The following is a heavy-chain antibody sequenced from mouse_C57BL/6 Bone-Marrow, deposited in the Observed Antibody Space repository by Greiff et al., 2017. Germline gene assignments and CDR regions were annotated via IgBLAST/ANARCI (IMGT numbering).Heavy chain of an antibody. Sequence: QVQLQQPGAELVKPGASVKLSCKASGYTFTSYWMQWVKQRPGQGLEWIGEIDPSDSYTNYNQKFKGKATLTVDKSSSTAYMQLSSLTSEDSAVYFCARWVYYYGSRYFDVWGTGTTVTVSS. V-gene: IGHV1-50*01. CDR1: GYTFTSYW. CDR3: ARWVYYYGSRYFDV. CDR2: IDPSDSYT. J-gene: IGHJ1*03. D-gene: IGHD1-1*01.